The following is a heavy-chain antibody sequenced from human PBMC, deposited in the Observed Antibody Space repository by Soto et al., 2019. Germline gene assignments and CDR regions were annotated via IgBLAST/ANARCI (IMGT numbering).Heavy chain of an antibody. CDR3: ARDWRTGDDAFDI. CDR2: IIPIFGTA. V-gene: IGHV1-69*13. CDR1: GGTFSSYA. J-gene: IGHJ3*02. D-gene: IGHD7-27*01. Sequence: EASVKVSCKASGGTFSSYAISWVRQAPGQGLEWMGGIIPIFGTANYAQKFQGRVTITADESTSTAYMELSSLRSEDTAVYYCARDWRTGDDAFDIWGQGTMVTVSS.